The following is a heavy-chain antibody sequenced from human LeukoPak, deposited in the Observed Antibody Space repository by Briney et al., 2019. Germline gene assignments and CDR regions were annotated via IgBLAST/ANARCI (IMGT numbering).Heavy chain of an antibody. D-gene: IGHD3-22*01. J-gene: IGHJ4*02. CDR1: GFTFSNYG. CDR3: AKSGSSGYSYYFDY. V-gene: IGHV3-23*01. CDR2: ISGSGGST. Sequence: GGTLRLSCAASGFTFSNYGMSWVRQAPGKGLEWVSAISGSGGSTYYADSVKGRFTISRDNSKNTLYLQMNSLRAEDTAVYYCAKSGSSGYSYYFDYWGQGTLVTVSS.